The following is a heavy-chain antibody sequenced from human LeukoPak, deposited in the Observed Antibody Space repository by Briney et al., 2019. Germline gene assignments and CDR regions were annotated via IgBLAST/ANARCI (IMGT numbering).Heavy chain of an antibody. J-gene: IGHJ4*02. CDR1: GYTFTNYY. CDR3: ARERNSGYYFFDY. D-gene: IGHD3-22*01. Sequence: ASVKVSCKASGYTFTNYYIHWVRQAPGQGLEWMGKITPSGGATTYAQKFQGRVIVTRDTSTSTFYMELSSLRSEDTAVYYCARERNSGYYFFDYWGQGTWSPSPQ. V-gene: IGHV1-46*03. CDR2: ITPSGGAT.